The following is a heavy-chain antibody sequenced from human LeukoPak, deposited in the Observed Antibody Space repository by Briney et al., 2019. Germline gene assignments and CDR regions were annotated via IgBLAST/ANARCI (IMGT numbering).Heavy chain of an antibody. V-gene: IGHV4-4*07. CDR1: GGSISSYY. D-gene: IGHD2-2*01. Sequence: SETLSLTCTVSGGSISSYYWSWIPQPAGKGLEWIGRVYTSGSTNYNPSLKSRVTMSVDTSKNQFSLKLSSVTAADTAVYYCAREDTSAWYCSSTSCYADYYYMDVWGKGTTVTVSS. CDR3: AREDTSAWYCSSTSCYADYYYMDV. J-gene: IGHJ6*03. CDR2: VYTSGST.